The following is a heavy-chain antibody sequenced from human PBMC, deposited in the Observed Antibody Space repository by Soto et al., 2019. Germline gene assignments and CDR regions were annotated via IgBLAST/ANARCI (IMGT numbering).Heavy chain of an antibody. D-gene: IGHD1-1*01. CDR2: IYYSGST. J-gene: IGHJ5*02. CDR3: ARTTGTTGWFDP. CDR1: GGSISSYY. Sequence: SETLSLTCTVSGGSISSYYWSWIRQPPGKGLEWIGYIYYSGSTNYNPSLKSRVTISVDTSKNQFSLKLSSVTAADTAVYYCARTTGTTGWFDPWGQGTLVTV. V-gene: IGHV4-59*01.